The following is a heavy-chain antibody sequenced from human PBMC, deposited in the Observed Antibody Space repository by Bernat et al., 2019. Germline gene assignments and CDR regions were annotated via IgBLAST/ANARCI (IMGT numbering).Heavy chain of an antibody. V-gene: IGHV4-59*08. J-gene: IGHJ2*01. Sequence: QVQLQESGPGLVKPSETLSLTCTVSGGSISSDYWNWIRQPPGKGLEWIGYIYYSGSTYYNPSLQRRVTISVDTSKNQFSLSLSSVTAADTAVYYCARRAYDSSGYHYIWYFDLWGRGTLVTVSS. CDR3: ARRAYDSSGYHYIWYFDL. D-gene: IGHD3-22*01. CDR2: IYYSGST. CDR1: GGSISSDY.